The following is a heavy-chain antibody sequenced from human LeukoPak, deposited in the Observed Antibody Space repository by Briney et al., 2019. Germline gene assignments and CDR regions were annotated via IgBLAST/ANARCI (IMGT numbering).Heavy chain of an antibody. D-gene: IGHD5-24*01. Sequence: GGSLRLSCAASGFTFSSYWMSWVRQAPGKGLEWVANIKQDGSEKYYVDSVKGRFTISRDNAKNSLYLQMNSLRAEDMALYYCAKDNSRDGYNHFDYWGQGTLVTVSS. J-gene: IGHJ4*02. CDR3: AKDNSRDGYNHFDY. CDR2: IKQDGSEK. V-gene: IGHV3-7*03. CDR1: GFTFSSYW.